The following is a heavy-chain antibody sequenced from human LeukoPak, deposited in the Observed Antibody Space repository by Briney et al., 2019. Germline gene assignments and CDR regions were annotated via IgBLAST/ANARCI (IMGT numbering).Heavy chain of an antibody. CDR2: INHSGST. Sequence: SETLSLTCAVYGGSFSGYYWSWIRQPPGKGLEWIGEINHSGSTNYTLSLKSRVTISVDTSKNQFSLKLSSVNAADTAVYYCARGLYRRITARKDAFDIWGQGTMVTVSS. V-gene: IGHV4-34*01. J-gene: IGHJ3*02. CDR3: ARGLYRRITARKDAFDI. CDR1: GGSFSGYY. D-gene: IGHD1-14*01.